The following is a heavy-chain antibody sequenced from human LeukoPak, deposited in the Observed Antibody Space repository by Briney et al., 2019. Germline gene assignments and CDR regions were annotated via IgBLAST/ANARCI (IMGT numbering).Heavy chain of an antibody. CDR2: INGNGDTT. V-gene: IGHV3-64*02. D-gene: IGHD3-3*01. J-gene: IGHJ5*02. CDR3: ARIGMEIFYDL. Sequence: PGGSLRLSCAGSGFTFSGFSMHWVRQAPGKGPEYVSSINGNGDTTYYADSVKGRFSISRDNSKNTLYLQMGNLRGEDMALYFCARIGMEIFYDLWGQGTLVTVSA. CDR1: GFTFSGFS.